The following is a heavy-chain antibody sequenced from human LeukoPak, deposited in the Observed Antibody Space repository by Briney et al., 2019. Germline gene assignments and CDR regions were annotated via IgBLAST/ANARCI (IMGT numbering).Heavy chain of an antibody. D-gene: IGHD5-24*01. CDR3: ATAGNYRFDY. CDR2: INTDGTTI. V-gene: IGHV3-74*01. CDR1: VFTFSGSG. J-gene: IGHJ4*02. Sequence: GGALRLSFASSVFTFSGSGIHWVRHAAGRGVVWVSRINTDGTTINYADSVKGRFAISRDNAKNTLYLQMHSLTAEDAAVYYCATAGNYRFDYWGQGILVTVSS.